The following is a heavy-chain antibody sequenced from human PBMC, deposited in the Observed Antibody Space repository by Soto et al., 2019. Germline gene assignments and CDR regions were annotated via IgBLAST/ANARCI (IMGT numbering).Heavy chain of an antibody. J-gene: IGHJ3*02. CDR3: ARDPDLVAAMAFAFDI. D-gene: IGHD2-15*01. CDR1: GFTFSDYY. Sequence: QVQLVESGGGLVQPGGSLRLSCAASGFTFSDYYMSWIRQAPGKGLEWVSYISSSGSTIYYADSVKGRFTISRDNAKNSLYLQMNSLRAEDTVVYYCARDPDLVAAMAFAFDIWGQGTMVTVSS. CDR2: ISSSGSTI. V-gene: IGHV3-11*01.